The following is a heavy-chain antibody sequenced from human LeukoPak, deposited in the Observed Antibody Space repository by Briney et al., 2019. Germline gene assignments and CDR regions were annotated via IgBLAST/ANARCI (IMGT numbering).Heavy chain of an antibody. CDR1: GFTFSSDA. J-gene: IGHJ4*02. V-gene: IGHV3-30*04. D-gene: IGHD3-10*01. Sequence: TGGSLRLSCAVSGFTFSSDALHWVRQAPGKGLEWVAVISYDGTYTYYADSVKGRFTISRDNSKNTLYLQMNSLRAEDTAVYYCAREGRYYGSGSYYRGDFDYWGQGTLVTVSS. CDR2: ISYDGTYT. CDR3: AREGRYYGSGSYYRGDFDY.